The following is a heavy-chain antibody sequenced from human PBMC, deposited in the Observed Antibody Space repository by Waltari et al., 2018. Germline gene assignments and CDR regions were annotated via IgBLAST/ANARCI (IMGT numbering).Heavy chain of an antibody. J-gene: IGHJ4*02. V-gene: IGHV4-39*01. CDR1: GGSISRSNYY. D-gene: IGHD3-10*01. Sequence: QLQLQESGPGLVKPSETLSPTCTVPGGSISRSNYYWGLIRQPPGKGLDWIASIYNSGSTYYNPSLKSRVTISVDTSKNQFSLKLTSVTAADTAVYYCARIYGSGSPIPSVDYWGQGTLVTVSS. CDR3: ARIYGSGSPIPSVDY. CDR2: IYNSGST.